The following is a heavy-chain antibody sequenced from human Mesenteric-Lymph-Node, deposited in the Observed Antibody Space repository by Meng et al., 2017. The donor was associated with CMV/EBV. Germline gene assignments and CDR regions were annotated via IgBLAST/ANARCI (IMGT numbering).Heavy chain of an antibody. CDR2: VSGNGGST. J-gene: IGHJ5*02. CDR3: AKDYYFDP. CDR1: GFTFSSYA. D-gene: IGHD3-22*01. Sequence: LRLSCAASGFTFSSYAMSWVRQAPAQGLEWVSSVSGNGGSTYYADSVKGRFTISRDNSKNTLYLQMNSLRAEDTAVYYCAKDYYFDPWGQGTLVTVSS. V-gene: IGHV3-23*01.